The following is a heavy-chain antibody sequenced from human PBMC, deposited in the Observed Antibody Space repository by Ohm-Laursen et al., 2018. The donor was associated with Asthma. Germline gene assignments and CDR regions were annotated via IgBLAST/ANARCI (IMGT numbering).Heavy chain of an antibody. CDR2: MSYDGTNK. CDR1: GFNFNSSA. J-gene: IGHJ6*02. D-gene: IGHD3-3*01. Sequence: SLRLSCAASGFNFNSSAMHWVRQAPGKGLEWVAVMSYDGTNKYHAASVQGRFTISRDNSKNTLYLQMNSLRAEDTAVYYCAKDLAAIFGVVRYYYYYGMDVWGQGTTVTVSS. V-gene: IGHV3-30-3*01. CDR3: AKDLAAIFGVVRYYYYYGMDV.